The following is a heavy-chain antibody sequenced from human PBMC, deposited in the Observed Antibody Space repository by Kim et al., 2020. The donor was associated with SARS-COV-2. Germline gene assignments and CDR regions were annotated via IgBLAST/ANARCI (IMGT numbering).Heavy chain of an antibody. CDR2: IIPIFGTA. CDR1: GGTFSSYA. CDR3: AREEIGRFGEINYYYGMDV. J-gene: IGHJ6*02. Sequence: SVKVSCKASGGTFSSYAISWVRQAPGQGLEWMGGIIPIFGTANYAQKFQGRVTITADESTSTAYMELSSLRSEDTAVYYCAREEIGRFGEINYYYGMDVWGQGTTVTVSS. D-gene: IGHD3-10*01. V-gene: IGHV1-69*13.